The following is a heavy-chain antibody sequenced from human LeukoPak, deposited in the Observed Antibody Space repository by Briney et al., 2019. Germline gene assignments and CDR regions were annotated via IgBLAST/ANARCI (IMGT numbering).Heavy chain of an antibody. CDR3: ARDRNYYYYMDV. CDR1: GFTFSSNW. J-gene: IGHJ6*03. Sequence: GGSLRLSCAASGFTFSSNWMSWVRQAPGKGLEWVANIKQDGSEKYYVDSAKGRFTISRDNARNTLYLQMNSLRAEDTAVYYCARDRNYYYYMDVWGKGTTVTISS. V-gene: IGHV3-7*01. CDR2: IKQDGSEK.